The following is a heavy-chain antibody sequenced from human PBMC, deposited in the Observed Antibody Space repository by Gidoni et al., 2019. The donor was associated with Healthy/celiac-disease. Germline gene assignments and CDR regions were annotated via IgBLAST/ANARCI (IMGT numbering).Heavy chain of an antibody. V-gene: IGHV3-7*04. CDR1: GFPFSSYW. CDR3: AREAEPNYSGSYYYFDY. D-gene: IGHD1-26*01. J-gene: IGHJ4*02. Sequence: EVQLVESGGGLVQPGGSLRLSCAASGFPFSSYWMSWVRQAPGKGLEWVANIKQDGSEKYYVDSVKGRFTISRDNAKNSLYLQMNSLRAEDTAVYYCAREAEPNYSGSYYYFDYWGQGTLVTVSS. CDR2: IKQDGSEK.